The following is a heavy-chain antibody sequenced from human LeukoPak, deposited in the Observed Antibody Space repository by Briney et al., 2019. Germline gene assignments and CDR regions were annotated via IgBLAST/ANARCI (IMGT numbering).Heavy chain of an antibody. Sequence: PSETLSLTCTVSGGSISTYYWNWIRQPPGKGLEWIGYIYYSGSTNYNPSLRSRVTISVDTSKNQFSLNLSSVTAADTAVYYCARRSVAYCGGGCYGPYFDYWGQGTLVTVSS. D-gene: IGHD2-21*02. J-gene: IGHJ4*02. CDR3: ARRSVAYCGGGCYGPYFDY. CDR1: GGSISTYY. CDR2: IYYSGST. V-gene: IGHV4-59*01.